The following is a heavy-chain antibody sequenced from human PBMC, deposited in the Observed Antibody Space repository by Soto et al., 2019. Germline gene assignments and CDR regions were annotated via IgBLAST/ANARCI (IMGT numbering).Heavy chain of an antibody. CDR3: ARGDLVVTHSFFDY. Sequence: QVQLVQSGAEVKKPGSSVKVSCKASVGTFSSYTISWVRQAPGQGLEWMGRIIPILGIANYAQKFQGRVTITADKSTSTAYMELSSLRSEDTAVYYFARGDLVVTHSFFDYWGQGTLVTVSS. J-gene: IGHJ4*02. D-gene: IGHD3-22*01. V-gene: IGHV1-69*02. CDR1: VGTFSSYT. CDR2: IIPILGIA.